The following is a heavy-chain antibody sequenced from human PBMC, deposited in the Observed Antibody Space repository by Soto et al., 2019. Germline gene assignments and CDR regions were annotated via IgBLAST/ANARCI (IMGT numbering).Heavy chain of an antibody. CDR1: GYTFTSHW. J-gene: IGHJ5*02. D-gene: IGHD3-3*02. CDR3: ARDESAFDLIWWYDP. Sequence: QAQLAQSGAEMKKPGASVKISCKASGYTFTSHWMHWVLQVPGQGLEWIGVINPTGEKKSYARRLQGRLTLTTDTSTNTVYMELSSLRSDDTAIYYCARDESAFDLIWWYDPWGPGTLVTVSS. V-gene: IGHV1-46*01. CDR2: INPTGEKK.